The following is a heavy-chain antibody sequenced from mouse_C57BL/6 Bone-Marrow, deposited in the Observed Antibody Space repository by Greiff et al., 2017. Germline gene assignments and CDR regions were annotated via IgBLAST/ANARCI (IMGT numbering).Heavy chain of an antibody. V-gene: IGHV1-26*01. CDR1: GYTFTDYY. J-gene: IGHJ2*01. Sequence: EVQLQQSGPELVKPGASVKISCKASGYTFTDYYMNWVKQSHGKSLEWIGDINPNNGGTSYNQKFKGKATLTVDKSSSTAYMELRSLTSEDSAVYYCAREGIYDGHFDYWGQGTTLTVSS. CDR2: INPNNGGT. D-gene: IGHD2-1*01. CDR3: AREGIYDGHFDY.